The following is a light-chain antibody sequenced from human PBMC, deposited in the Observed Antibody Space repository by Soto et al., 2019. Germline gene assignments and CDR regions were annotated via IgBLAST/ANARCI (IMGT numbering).Light chain of an antibody. CDR2: EVS. J-gene: IGLJ1*01. V-gene: IGLV2-14*01. CDR3: SSYTSSSTLYV. Sequence: QSALTQPASVSGSPGQSITISCTGTSGDVGGYNYVSWYQQHPGKAPKLMIFEVSSRPSGVSYRFSGSKSGNTASLTISGLQAEDEADYYCSSYTSSSTLYVFGSGTKLTVL. CDR1: SGDVGGYNY.